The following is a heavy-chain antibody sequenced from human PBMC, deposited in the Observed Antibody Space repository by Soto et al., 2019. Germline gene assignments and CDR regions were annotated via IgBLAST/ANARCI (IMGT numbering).Heavy chain of an antibody. CDR1: GASMSSYY. CDR3: VSTDFGDSVSFDY. Sequence: SETLSLTCTVSGASMSSYYWSWIRQPPGKGLEWMGSIYYSGSPNYNPSLKSRVTISVDTSKNQFSLKLTSVTTADTAVYYCVSTDFGDSVSFDYCGQGSLVTVAS. V-gene: IGHV4-59*01. J-gene: IGHJ4*02. D-gene: IGHD3-16*01. CDR2: IYYSGSP.